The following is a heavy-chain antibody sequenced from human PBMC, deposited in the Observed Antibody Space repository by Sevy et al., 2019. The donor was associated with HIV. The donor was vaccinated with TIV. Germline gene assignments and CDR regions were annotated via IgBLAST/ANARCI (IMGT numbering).Heavy chain of an antibody. V-gene: IGHV4-59*13. CDR1: GGSISSYY. CDR3: ARVLAVAGRGGAFDI. D-gene: IGHD6-19*01. CDR2: IYYSGST. J-gene: IGHJ3*02. Sequence: SETLSLTCTVSGGSISSYYWSWIRQPPGKGLEWIGYIYYSGSTNYNPSLKSRVTISVDTSKNQFSLKLSFVTAADTAVYYCARVLAVAGRGGAFDIWGQGTMVTVSS.